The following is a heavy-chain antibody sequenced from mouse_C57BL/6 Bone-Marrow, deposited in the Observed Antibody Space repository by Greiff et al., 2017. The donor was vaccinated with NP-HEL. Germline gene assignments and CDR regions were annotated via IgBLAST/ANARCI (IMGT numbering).Heavy chain of an antibody. CDR1: GFSFNTYA. CDR3: VRHDLDGSMDY. D-gene: IGHD1-1*01. CDR2: IRSKSNNYAT. J-gene: IGHJ4*01. Sequence: EVQLVESGGGLVQPKGSLKLSCAASGFSFNTYAMNWVRQAPGKGLEWVARIRSKSNNYATYYADSVKDRFTISRDDSESMLYLQMNNLKTEDTAMYYCVRHDLDGSMDYWGQGTSVTVSS. V-gene: IGHV10-1*01.